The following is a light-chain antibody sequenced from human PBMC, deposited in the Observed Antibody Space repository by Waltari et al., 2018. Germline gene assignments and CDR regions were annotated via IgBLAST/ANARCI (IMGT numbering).Light chain of an antibody. Sequence: QSALTQPASVSGSPGQSITISCTGTSSDVGSYNLVSWYQQHPGKAPNLMSYGGSKRPSGVSNRFSGSKSGNTASLTISGLQAEDEADYYCCSYAGSSTFVYVFGTGTKVTVL. J-gene: IGLJ1*01. V-gene: IGLV2-23*03. CDR3: CSYAGSSTFVYV. CDR1: SSDVGSYNL. CDR2: GGS.